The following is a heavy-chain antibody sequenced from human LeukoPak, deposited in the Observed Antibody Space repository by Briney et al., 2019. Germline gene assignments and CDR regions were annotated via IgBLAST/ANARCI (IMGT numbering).Heavy chain of an antibody. CDR3: ARDRIGYGVSGAFDI. D-gene: IGHD4-17*01. Sequence: SETLSLTCTVSGGSISSSSYYWGWIRQPPGKGLEWIGSIYYSGSTYYNPSLKSRVTISVDTSKNQFSLKLSSVTAADTAVYYCARDRIGYGVSGAFDIWGQGTMVTVSS. V-gene: IGHV4-39*07. CDR1: GGSISSSSYY. J-gene: IGHJ3*02. CDR2: IYYSGST.